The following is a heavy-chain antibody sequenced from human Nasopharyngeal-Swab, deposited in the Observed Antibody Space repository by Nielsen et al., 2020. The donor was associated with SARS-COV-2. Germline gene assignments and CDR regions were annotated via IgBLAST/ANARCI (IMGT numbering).Heavy chain of an antibody. V-gene: IGHV3-9*01. J-gene: IGHJ6*02. CDR1: GFTFDDHA. D-gene: IGHD5-12*01. CDR3: ATLGGYSGYDSEYGMDV. Sequence: SLKIPCAASGFTFDDHAMHWVPPAPGKGVEWVPGLSWNSGSIGYADSVKGRFPISRDNAKNSLYLQMNGLRAEDTALYYCATLGGYSGYDSEYGMDVWGQGTTVTVSS. CDR2: LSWNSGSI.